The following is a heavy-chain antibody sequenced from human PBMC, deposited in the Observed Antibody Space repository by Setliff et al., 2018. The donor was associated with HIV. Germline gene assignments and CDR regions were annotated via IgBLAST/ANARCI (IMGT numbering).Heavy chain of an antibody. CDR1: GASFVGDNH. Sequence: SETLSLTCAVSGASFVGDNHWSWIRQTPERGLEWIAYFMYTDIHYVNYLNYRNPSLASRLSISVDKSKNQFSLTLSSVTAADTAVYYCARARSDWYNVRPYYFDLWGQGTQVTSPQ. V-gene: IGHV4-30-4*01. CDR3: ARARSDWYNVRPYYFDL. J-gene: IGHJ4*02. D-gene: IGHD6-19*01. CDR2: FMYTDIHYVNYLN.